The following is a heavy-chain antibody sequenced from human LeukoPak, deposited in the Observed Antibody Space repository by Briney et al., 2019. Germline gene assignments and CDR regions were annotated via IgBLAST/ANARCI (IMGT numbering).Heavy chain of an antibody. D-gene: IGHD4-11*01. CDR1: GGTFSSYA. J-gene: IGHJ3*02. Sequence: ASVKVSCKASGGTFSSYAISWVRQAPGQGLEWMGGIIPIFGTANYAQKFQGRVTITTDESTSTAYMQLSSLRSEDTAVYYCASIDQPTTEDAFDIWGQGTMVTVSS. V-gene: IGHV1-69*05. CDR3: ASIDQPTTEDAFDI. CDR2: IIPIFGTA.